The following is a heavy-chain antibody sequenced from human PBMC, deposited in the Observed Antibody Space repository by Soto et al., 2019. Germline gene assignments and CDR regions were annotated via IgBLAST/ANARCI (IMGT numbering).Heavy chain of an antibody. J-gene: IGHJ6*02. CDR1: GGSISSYY. CDR3: AREAEESSSAWYYYGMDV. CDR2: IYYSGST. V-gene: IGHV4-59*01. D-gene: IGHD6-19*01. Sequence: PSETLSLTCTVSGGSISSYYWSWIRQPPGKGLEWIGYIYYSGSTNYNPSLKSRVTISVDTSKNQFSLKLSSVTAADTAVYYCAREAEESSSAWYYYGMDVWGEGT.